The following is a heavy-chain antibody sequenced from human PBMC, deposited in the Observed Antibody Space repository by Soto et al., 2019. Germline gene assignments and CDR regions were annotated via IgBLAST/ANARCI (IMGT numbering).Heavy chain of an antibody. J-gene: IGHJ4*02. Sequence: QVQLVESGGGVVQPGRSLRLSCAASGFTFSSYGMHWVRQAPGKGLEWVAVISYDGSNKYYADSVKGRFTISRDNSKNTLYLQMNSLRDEDTAVYYCAKVRGYYDSSGYHGEYYFDYWGQGTLVTVSS. CDR3: AKVRGYYDSSGYHGEYYFDY. CDR1: GFTFSSYG. D-gene: IGHD3-22*01. V-gene: IGHV3-30*18. CDR2: ISYDGSNK.